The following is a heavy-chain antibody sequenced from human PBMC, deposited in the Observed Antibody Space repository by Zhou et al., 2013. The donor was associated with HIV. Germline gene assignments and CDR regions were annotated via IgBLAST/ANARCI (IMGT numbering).Heavy chain of an antibody. CDR3: ARDVLIGGYDLGGWFDP. CDR1: GGTFSSYA. V-gene: IGHV1-69*05. CDR2: IIPIFGTA. Sequence: QVQLVQSGAEVKKPGSSVKVSCKASGGTFSSYAISWVRQAPGQGLEWMGGIIPIFGTANYAQKFQGRVTITTDESTSTAYMELSSLRSEDTAVYYCARDVLIGGYDLGGWFDPWGQGTLVTVSS. J-gene: IGHJ5*02. D-gene: IGHD5-12*01.